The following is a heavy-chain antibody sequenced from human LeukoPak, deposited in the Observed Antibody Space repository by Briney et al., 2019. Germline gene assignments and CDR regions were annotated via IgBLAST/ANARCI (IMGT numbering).Heavy chain of an antibody. Sequence: PSETLSLTCTVSGGSISSSSYYWGWIRQPPGKGLEWIGNLYYSGSTYYNPSRKSRITISVYTSKNQFSLKLSSVTAAYPAVYYCAAPHSSGYYYLYWGQGTLVTVPS. CDR3: AAPHSSGYYYLY. V-gene: IGHV4-39*01. D-gene: IGHD3-22*01. CDR2: LYYSGST. CDR1: GGSISSSSYY. J-gene: IGHJ4*02.